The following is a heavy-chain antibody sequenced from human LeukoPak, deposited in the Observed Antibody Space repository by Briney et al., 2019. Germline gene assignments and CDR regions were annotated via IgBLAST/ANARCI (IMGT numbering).Heavy chain of an antibody. CDR1: GGTFSSYA. CDR3: ARDSVRQWLLPGLFDY. D-gene: IGHD6-19*01. CDR2: IIPIFGTA. Sequence: GASVKVSCKASGGTFSSYAISWVRQAPGQGLEWMGGIIPIFGTANYAQKFQGRVTITADKSTSTAYMELSSLRSEDTAVYYCARDSVRQWLLPGLFDYWGQGTLVTVSS. J-gene: IGHJ4*02. V-gene: IGHV1-69*06.